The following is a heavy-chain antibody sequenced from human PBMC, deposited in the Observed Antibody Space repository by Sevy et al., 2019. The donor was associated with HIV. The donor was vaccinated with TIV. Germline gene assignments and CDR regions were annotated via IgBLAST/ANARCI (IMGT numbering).Heavy chain of an antibody. V-gene: IGHV3-11*01. CDR3: ARDLRYYDFWSGYPDY. CDR2: ISSSGSTI. CDR1: GFTFSDYY. D-gene: IGHD3-3*01. Sequence: GSLRLSCAASGFTFSDYYMSWIRQAPGKGLEWVSYISSSGSTIYYADSVKGRFTISRDNAKNSLYLQMNSLRAEDTAVYYCARDLRYYDFWSGYPDYWGQRTLVTVSS. J-gene: IGHJ4*02.